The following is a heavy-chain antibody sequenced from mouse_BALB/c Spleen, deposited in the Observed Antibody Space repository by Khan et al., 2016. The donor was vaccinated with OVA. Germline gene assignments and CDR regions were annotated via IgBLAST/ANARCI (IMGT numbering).Heavy chain of an antibody. Sequence: VQLVESGAELARPGASVKMSCKASGYTFTSYTIHWIKKRPGQGLEWIGYINPSNGYTNYNQKFKDKATLTTDKSSTTAYLQLSSLTSDDSAVYNCVRDGAYHRNDGWFAYWGQGTLVTASA. CDR3: VRDGAYHRNDGWFAY. CDR1: GYTFTSYT. CDR2: INPSNGYT. J-gene: IGHJ3*01. V-gene: IGHV1-4*01. D-gene: IGHD2-14*01.